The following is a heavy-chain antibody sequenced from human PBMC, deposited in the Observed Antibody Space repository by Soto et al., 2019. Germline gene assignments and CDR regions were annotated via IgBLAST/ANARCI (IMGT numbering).Heavy chain of an antibody. CDR3: AKDQLATVSNTFDI. CDR1: GFSFSDYG. Sequence: GGSLRLSCVASGFSFSDYGIHWVRQAPGKGLEWVTLIWYDGNTKNYADSVKGRFTVSRDNSKNTVYLQMNNLRAEDTAMYYCAKDQLATVSNTFDIWGQGTLVTVSS. D-gene: IGHD1-1*01. CDR2: IWYDGNTK. J-gene: IGHJ3*02. V-gene: IGHV3-30*02.